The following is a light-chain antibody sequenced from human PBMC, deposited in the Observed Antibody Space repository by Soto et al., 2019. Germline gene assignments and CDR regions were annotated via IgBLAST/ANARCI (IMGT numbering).Light chain of an antibody. V-gene: IGKV3-20*01. J-gene: IGKJ5*01. Sequence: EIVLTQSPGTLSLSPGERATLSCRASQSITSSSLAWYQQKPGQAPRVLIYGASSRATGIPDRFSGSGSGTGFTLTMSRLEPEDFALYYCQQFGSSPITFGQGTRLEI. CDR1: QSITSSS. CDR3: QQFGSSPIT. CDR2: GAS.